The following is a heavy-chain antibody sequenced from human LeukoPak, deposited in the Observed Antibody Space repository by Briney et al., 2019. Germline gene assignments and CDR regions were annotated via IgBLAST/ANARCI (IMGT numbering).Heavy chain of an antibody. D-gene: IGHD2-2*01. Sequence: ASVKVSCKVSGYSFTSYAIHWVRQAPGQGLEWMGWINTNTGNPTYAQGFTGRFVFSLDTSVSTAYLQISSLKAEDTAVYYCARRGPGYCSSTSCYGVDYWGQGTLVTVSS. CDR2: INTNTGNP. CDR3: ARRGPGYCSSTSCYGVDY. CDR1: GYSFTSYA. J-gene: IGHJ4*02. V-gene: IGHV7-4-1*02.